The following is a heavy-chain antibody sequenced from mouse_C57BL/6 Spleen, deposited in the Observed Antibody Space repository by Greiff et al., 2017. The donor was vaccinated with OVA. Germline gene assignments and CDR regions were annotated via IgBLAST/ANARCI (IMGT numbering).Heavy chain of an antibody. Sequence: EVQLQESGAELVKPGASVKLSCTASGFNIKDYYMHWVKQRTEQGLEGIGRIDPEDGETKSAPKFQGTATITADTSSNTAYLQLSSLTSEDTAVYYCARSRNDYDYLYAMDYWGQGTSVTVSS. D-gene: IGHD2-4*01. CDR1: GFNIKDYY. V-gene: IGHV14-2*01. CDR2: IDPEDGET. CDR3: ARSRNDYDYLYAMDY. J-gene: IGHJ4*01.